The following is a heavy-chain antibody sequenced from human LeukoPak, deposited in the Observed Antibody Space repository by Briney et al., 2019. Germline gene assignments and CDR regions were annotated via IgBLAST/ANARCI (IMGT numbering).Heavy chain of an antibody. CDR3: ARSSGTGTFSY. CDR2: VYYGRSP. Sequence: SETLSLTCTVSGDSISRSTYYWAWIRQPPGRGLEWIGSVYYGRSPYFNPSLESRATISVDTSKNHFSLKMSSVTAADTAVYYCARSSGTGTFSYWGQGTLVTVSS. J-gene: IGHJ4*02. D-gene: IGHD6-25*01. V-gene: IGHV4-39*02. CDR1: GDSISRSTYY.